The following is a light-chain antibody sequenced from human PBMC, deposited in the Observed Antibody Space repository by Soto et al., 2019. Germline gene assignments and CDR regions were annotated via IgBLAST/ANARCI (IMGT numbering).Light chain of an antibody. Sequence: IQLTQSPSSLSASVGDRVTITCRASQGISSYLAWYQQKPGKAPKLLIYAASTLQSGVPSRFSGSGSGTDFTLTISSLQPEDFATYYCQQLNSYSPSFGGGTMVEIK. J-gene: IGKJ4*01. CDR2: AAS. CDR1: QGISSY. CDR3: QQLNSYSPS. V-gene: IGKV1-9*01.